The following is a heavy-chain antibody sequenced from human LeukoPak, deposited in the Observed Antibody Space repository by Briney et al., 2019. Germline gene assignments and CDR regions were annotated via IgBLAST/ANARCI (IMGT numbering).Heavy chain of an antibody. Sequence: GGSLRLSCAASGFTFSSYAMHWVRQAPGKGLEWVAVISYDGSNKYYADSVKGRFTISRDNSKNTLYLQMNSLRAEDTAVYYCARVVSSGWLDFDYWGQGTLVTVSS. CDR3: ARVVSSGWLDFDY. V-gene: IGHV3-30*04. D-gene: IGHD6-19*01. CDR2: ISYDGSNK. J-gene: IGHJ4*02. CDR1: GFTFSSYA.